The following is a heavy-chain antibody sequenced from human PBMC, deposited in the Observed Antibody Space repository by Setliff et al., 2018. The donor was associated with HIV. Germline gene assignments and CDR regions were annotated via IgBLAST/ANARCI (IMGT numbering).Heavy chain of an antibody. CDR2: IYQNGNT. D-gene: IGHD3-22*01. Sequence: SETLSLTCSVSGYFISNGYYWGWIPQPPGKGLEWVGTIYQNGNTYYSPSLESRVSVSMDMSRNQFSVKLNSATAADTAVYYCARQAWHYDRDGYFIDYWGQGKLVTVSS. CDR3: ARQAWHYDRDGYFIDY. V-gene: IGHV4-38-2*02. J-gene: IGHJ4*02. CDR1: GYFISNGYY.